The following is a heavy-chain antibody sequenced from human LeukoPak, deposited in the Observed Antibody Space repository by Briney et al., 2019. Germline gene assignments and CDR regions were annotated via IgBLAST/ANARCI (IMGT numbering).Heavy chain of an antibody. J-gene: IGHJ4*02. Sequence: PGGSLRLSCAASRFTFSSYGMHWVRQAPGKGLEWVAVISYDGSNKYYADSVKGRFTISRDNSKNTLYLQMNSLRAEDTAVYYCARDDYSSSDYWGQGTLVTVSS. CDR1: RFTFSSYG. V-gene: IGHV3-30*03. CDR3: ARDDYSSSDY. CDR2: ISYDGSNK. D-gene: IGHD6-6*01.